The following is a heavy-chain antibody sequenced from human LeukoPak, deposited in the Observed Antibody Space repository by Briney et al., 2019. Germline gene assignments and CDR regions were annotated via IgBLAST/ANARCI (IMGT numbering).Heavy chain of an antibody. J-gene: IGHJ4*02. CDR3: ARTGNGYYDYVWGSYRPPYYFDY. Sequence: PSQTLSLTCTVSGGSISSGSYYWSWIRQPAGKGLEWIGRIYTSGSTNYNPSLKSRVTISVDTSKNQFSLKLSSVTAADTAVYYCARTGNGYYDYVWGSYRPPYYFDYWGQGTLVTVSS. D-gene: IGHD3-16*02. V-gene: IGHV4-61*02. CDR1: GGSISSGSYY. CDR2: IYTSGST.